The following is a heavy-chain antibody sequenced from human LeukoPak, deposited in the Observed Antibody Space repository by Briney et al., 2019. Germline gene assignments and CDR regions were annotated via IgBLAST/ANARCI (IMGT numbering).Heavy chain of an antibody. D-gene: IGHD3-3*01. J-gene: IGHJ4*02. CDR2: INPSDGST. V-gene: IGHV1-46*01. Sequence: ASVKVSCKASGYTFTSYYMNWVRQAPGQGLEWMGIINPSDGSTSYAQKFQGRVTMTRDTSTSTVYMELSRLRSDDTAVYYCARESGDYDFWGGPHPYWGQGTLVTVSS. CDR3: ARESGDYDFWGGPHPY. CDR1: GYTFTSYY.